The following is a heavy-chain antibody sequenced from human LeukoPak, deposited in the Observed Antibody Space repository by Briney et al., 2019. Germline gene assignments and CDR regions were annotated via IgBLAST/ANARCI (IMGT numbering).Heavy chain of an antibody. CDR1: GGSVSSGSYY. J-gene: IGHJ4*02. V-gene: IGHV4-61*01. Sequence: SQTLSLTCTVSGGSVSSGSYYWTWIRQPPGKGLEWIGDIFYSGDTNYNPSLKSRVTISQDTSKNQLSLNLSSVTAADTAVYYCARGGPRLVSTVGYWGQGTLVTVSS. D-gene: IGHD6-19*01. CDR2: IFYSGDT. CDR3: ARGGPRLVSTVGY.